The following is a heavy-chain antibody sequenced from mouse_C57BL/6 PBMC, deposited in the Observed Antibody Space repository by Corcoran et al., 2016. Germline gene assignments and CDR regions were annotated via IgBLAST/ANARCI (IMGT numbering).Heavy chain of an antibody. Sequence: QIQLVQSGPELKKPGETVKISCKASGYTFTTYGMSWVKQAPGKGLKWMGWINTYSGVPTYADDFKGRFAFSLETSASTAYLQINNLKNEDTATYFCARGIKKGYYAMDYWGQGTSVTVSS. CDR1: GYTFTTYG. J-gene: IGHJ4*01. CDR3: ARGIKKGYYAMDY. CDR2: INTYSGVP. V-gene: IGHV9-3*01. D-gene: IGHD1-3*01.